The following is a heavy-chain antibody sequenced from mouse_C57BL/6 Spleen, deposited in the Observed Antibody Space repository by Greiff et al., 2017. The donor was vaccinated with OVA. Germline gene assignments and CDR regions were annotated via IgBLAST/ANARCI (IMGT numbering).Heavy chain of an antibody. CDR2: INPNNGGT. CDR3: ARYDGNYFYFDY. Sequence: EVQLQQSGPELVKPGASVKISCKASGYTFTDYYMNWVKQSHGKSLEWIGDINPNNGGTSYNQKFKGKATLTVDKSSSTAYMELRSLTSEDSAVYYCARYDGNYFYFDYWGQGTTLTVSS. D-gene: IGHD2-1*01. V-gene: IGHV1-26*01. J-gene: IGHJ2*01. CDR1: GYTFTDYY.